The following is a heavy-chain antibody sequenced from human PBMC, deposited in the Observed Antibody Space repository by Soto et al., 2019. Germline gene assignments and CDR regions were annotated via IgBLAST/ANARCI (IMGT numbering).Heavy chain of an antibody. CDR2: IYYSGST. J-gene: IGHJ4*02. CDR1: GGSISSGGYY. CDR3: ARLDTEETHY. V-gene: IGHV4-39*01. D-gene: IGHD5-18*01. Sequence: SETLSLTCTVSGGSISSGGYYWGWIRQPPGKGLEWIGSIYYSGSTYYNPSLKSRVTISVDTSKNQFSLKLSSVTAADTAVYYCARLDTEETHYWGQGTLVTVSS.